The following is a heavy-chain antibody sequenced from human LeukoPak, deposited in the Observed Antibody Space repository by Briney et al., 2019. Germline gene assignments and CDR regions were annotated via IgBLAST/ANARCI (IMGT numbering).Heavy chain of an antibody. D-gene: IGHD6-19*01. Sequence: GGSLRLSCAASGFTFIDYDMHWVRQVIGKGLEWVSAIGIRGDAHYSGSVKGRFTISRENAESSLYLRMNSLRAEDTAVYYCARGGIQVSGIDEFDYWGQGTLVTVSS. CDR3: ARGGIQVSGIDEFDY. CDR1: GFTFIDYD. CDR2: IGIRGDA. J-gene: IGHJ4*02. V-gene: IGHV3-13*01.